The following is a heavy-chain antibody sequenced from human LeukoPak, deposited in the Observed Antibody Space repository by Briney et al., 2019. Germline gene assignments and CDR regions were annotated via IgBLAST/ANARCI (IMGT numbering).Heavy chain of an antibody. CDR3: AREGKVGNYYDSRGYSTGLDN. Sequence: PGGSLRLSCAASGFTFSNYNVNWVRQAPGKGLEWVAVISYDGSNKYYADSVKGRFTISRDNSKNTLYLQMNSLRAEDTAVYFCAREGKVGNYYDSRGYSTGLDNWGQGTLVTVSS. J-gene: IGHJ4*02. D-gene: IGHD3-22*01. V-gene: IGHV3-30-3*01. CDR1: GFTFSNYN. CDR2: ISYDGSNK.